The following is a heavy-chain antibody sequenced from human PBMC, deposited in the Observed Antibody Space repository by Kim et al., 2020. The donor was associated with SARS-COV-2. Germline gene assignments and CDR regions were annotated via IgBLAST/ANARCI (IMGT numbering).Heavy chain of an antibody. J-gene: IGHJ5*02. D-gene: IGHD6-19*01. CDR3: ARDMGSGFDP. Sequence: GGSLRLSCAASGFTFSSYTMNWVRQAPGKGLEWVSYISSSSSTIYYADSVKGRFTISRDNGKNSLYLQMNSLGDEDTAVYYCARDMGSGFDPWGQGTLVTVSS. CDR1: GFTFSSYT. CDR2: ISSSSSTI. V-gene: IGHV3-48*02.